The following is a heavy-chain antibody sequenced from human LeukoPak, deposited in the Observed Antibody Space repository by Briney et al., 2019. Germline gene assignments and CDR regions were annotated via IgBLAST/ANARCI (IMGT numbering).Heavy chain of an antibody. CDR2: IYSGGST. V-gene: IGHV3-53*01. CDR3: ARGEDYGDYFDY. CDR1: GFTVSANY. Sequence: GGSLRLSCAASGFTVSANYMSWVRQAPGKGLEWVSVIYSGGSTYYADSVKGRFTISRDNSKNTLSLQMNSLRAEDTAVHYCARGEDYGDYFDYWGQGTLVTVSS. D-gene: IGHD4-17*01. J-gene: IGHJ4*02.